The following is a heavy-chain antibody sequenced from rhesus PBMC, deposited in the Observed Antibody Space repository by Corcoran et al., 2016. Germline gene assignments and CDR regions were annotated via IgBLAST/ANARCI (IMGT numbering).Heavy chain of an antibody. CDR3: ARGDCSGSGSWDY. CDR1: GFTFSDSC. Sequence: EVQLVETGGGLVQPGGSLRLSCAASGFTFSDSCMDWVRQAGKGLEWVSMISGNRVNKLYPDSVKGRFTDSRDNTKNTLYLQMDSRRTEDTAIYYCARGDCSGSGSWDYWGQGVLVTVSS. D-gene: IGHD2-21*01. J-gene: IGHJ4*01. CDR2: ISGNRVNK. V-gene: IGHV3-37*01.